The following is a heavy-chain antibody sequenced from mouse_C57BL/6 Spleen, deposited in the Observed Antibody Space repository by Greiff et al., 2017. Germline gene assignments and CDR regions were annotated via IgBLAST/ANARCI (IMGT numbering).Heavy chain of an antibody. CDR2: IDPEDGET. CDR3: ARRYYGSSSYWYFDV. J-gene: IGHJ1*03. V-gene: IGHV14-2*01. Sequence: EVKLVESGAELVKPGASVKLSCTASGFNIKDYYMHWVKQRTEQGLEWIGRIDPEDGETKYAPKFQGKATITADTSSNTAYLQLSSLTSEVTAVYYCARRYYGSSSYWYFDVWGTGTTVTVSS. CDR1: GFNIKDYY. D-gene: IGHD1-1*01.